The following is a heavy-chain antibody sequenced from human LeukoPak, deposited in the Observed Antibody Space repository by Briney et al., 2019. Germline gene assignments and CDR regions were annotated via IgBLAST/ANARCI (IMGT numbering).Heavy chain of an antibody. CDR1: GFTFSSYW. CDR2: IKSDGST. J-gene: IGHJ1*01. V-gene: IGHV3-74*01. CDR3: ASAPSEIGGYYPEYFRH. D-gene: IGHD3-22*01. Sequence: GGSLRLSCAASGFTFSSYWMHWVRQAPGKGLEWVSRIKSDGSTNYADSVKGRFTISRDNAKNPVSLQMNSLRAEDTGVYYCASAPSEIGGYYPEYFRHWGQGTLVTVSS.